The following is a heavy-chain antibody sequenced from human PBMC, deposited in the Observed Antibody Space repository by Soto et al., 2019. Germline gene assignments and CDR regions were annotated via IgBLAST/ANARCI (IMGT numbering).Heavy chain of an antibody. V-gene: IGHV3-23*01. Sequence: PGGFLRLSCAASGSSFSSHGMSWVRQAPGKGLEWVSGITGSGGSAYYADSVKGRFTISRDNSKNTLYLQMNSLRAEDTAVYYCARDTPYDSSGLLDYWGQGTLVTVSS. CDR2: ITGSGGSA. J-gene: IGHJ4*02. CDR3: ARDTPYDSSGLLDY. CDR1: GSSFSSHG. D-gene: IGHD3-22*01.